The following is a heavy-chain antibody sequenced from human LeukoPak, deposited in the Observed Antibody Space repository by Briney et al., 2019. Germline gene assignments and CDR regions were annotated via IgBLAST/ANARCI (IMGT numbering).Heavy chain of an antibody. Sequence: ASVKVSCKASGYTFTSYGISWVRQAPGQGLEWMGWSSGYNGNTNYAQKLQGRVTMTTDTSTSTAYMELRSLRSEDTAVYYCATSGGYLDYDAFDIWGQGTMVTVSS. CDR1: GYTFTSYG. J-gene: IGHJ3*02. D-gene: IGHD3-22*01. V-gene: IGHV1-18*01. CDR3: ATSGGYLDYDAFDI. CDR2: SSGYNGNT.